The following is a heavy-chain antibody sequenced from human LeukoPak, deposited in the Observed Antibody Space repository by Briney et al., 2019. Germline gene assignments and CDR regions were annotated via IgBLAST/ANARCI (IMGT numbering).Heavy chain of an antibody. CDR2: INSDGSST. CDR1: GFTFSSYW. Sequence: GGSLRLSCAASGFTFSSYWMHWVRHAPGKGRVWVSRINSDGSSTIYADSVEGRFTIYRDNAKNTVYVQMNSVRAGDPGVYYCARVPVGGIVVVPAAMFWDYYYYYMDVWGKGTTVTVSS. J-gene: IGHJ6*03. V-gene: IGHV3-74*01. CDR3: ARVPVGGIVVVPAAMFWDYYYYYMDV. D-gene: IGHD2-2*01.